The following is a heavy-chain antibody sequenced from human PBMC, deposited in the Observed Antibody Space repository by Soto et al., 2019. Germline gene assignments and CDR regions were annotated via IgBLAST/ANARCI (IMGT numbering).Heavy chain of an antibody. Sequence: GGSLRLGCTASGFTLRGDDMSWVHQAPGKGRGWVSGISSDGASPSYADSVSGRFTISRDNFKNTLSLQMASLRAEDTAVYYCPRIYSNSSTGFDPGGLGTLVTVSS. CDR2: ISSDGASP. CDR3: PRIYSNSSTGFDP. V-gene: IGHV3-23*01. J-gene: IGHJ5*02. CDR1: GFTLRGDD. D-gene: IGHD6-13*01.